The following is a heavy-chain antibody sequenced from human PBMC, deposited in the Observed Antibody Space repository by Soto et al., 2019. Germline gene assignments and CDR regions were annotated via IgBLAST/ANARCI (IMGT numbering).Heavy chain of an antibody. CDR2: IYYSGST. CDR3: ARSGGGYFDS. J-gene: IGHJ4*02. Sequence: QVQLQESGPGLVKPSETLSLTCTVSGVSISSYYWSWIRQPPGKGLEWIGYIYYSGSTNYNPSLKSRVTISVDTSKNQFSLKLSSVTAADTAVYYCARSGGGYFDSWGQGTLVTVSS. CDR1: GVSISSYY. V-gene: IGHV4-59*01. D-gene: IGHD3-22*01.